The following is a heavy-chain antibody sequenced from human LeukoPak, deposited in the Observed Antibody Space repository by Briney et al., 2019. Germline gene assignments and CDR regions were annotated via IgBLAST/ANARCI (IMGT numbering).Heavy chain of an antibody. CDR1: GYTFTRYY. CDR3: ASPNSYGVYYFDY. V-gene: IGHV1-46*01. J-gene: IGHJ4*02. Sequence: ASVCLSRKPSGYTFTRYYMHWVREAPGQGLEWMGIINPSGGYTTYAQKSQGRVTMTRDTSTSTLYMELSSLRSEDTAVYYCASPNSYGVYYFDYWGEGTPVSPSS. CDR2: INPSGGYT. D-gene: IGHD5-18*01.